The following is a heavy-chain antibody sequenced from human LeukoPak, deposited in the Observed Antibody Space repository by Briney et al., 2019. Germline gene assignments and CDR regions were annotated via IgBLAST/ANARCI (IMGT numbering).Heavy chain of an antibody. D-gene: IGHD2-15*01. CDR1: GGSISSYY. V-gene: IGHV4-59*12. Sequence: SETLSLTCTVSGGSISSYYWSWIRQPPGKGLEWIGYIYYSGSTNYNPSLKSRVTISLDTSKNQFSLKLTSVTAADTAVYYCARFPCSGDSCYSGIRAFDIWGQGTMVTVSS. CDR2: IYYSGST. CDR3: ARFPCSGDSCYSGIRAFDI. J-gene: IGHJ3*02.